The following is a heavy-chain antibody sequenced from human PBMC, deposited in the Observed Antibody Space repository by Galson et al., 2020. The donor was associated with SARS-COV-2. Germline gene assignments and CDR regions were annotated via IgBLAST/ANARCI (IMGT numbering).Heavy chain of an antibody. J-gene: IGHJ5*02. D-gene: IGHD6-13*01. CDR3: ARDLRGYSSSWYVH. CDR1: GGSFSGYY. V-gene: IGHV4-34*01. CDR2: INHSGST. Sequence: SETLSLTCAVYGGSFSGYYWSWIRQPPGKGLEWIGEINHSGSTNYNPSLKSRVTISVDTSKNQFSLKLSSVTAADTAVYYCARDLRGYSSSWYVHWGQGTLVTVSS.